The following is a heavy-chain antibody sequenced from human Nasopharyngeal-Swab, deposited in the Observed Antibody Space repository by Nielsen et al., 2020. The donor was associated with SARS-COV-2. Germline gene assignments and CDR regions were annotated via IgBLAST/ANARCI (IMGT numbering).Heavy chain of an antibody. V-gene: IGHV3-23*01. CDR1: GFTFSSYA. CDR3: AKSRRVLLWFGELTY. CDR2: ISGSGGST. J-gene: IGHJ4*02. D-gene: IGHD3-10*01. Sequence: GESLKISCAASGFTFSSYAMSWVRQAPGKGLEWVSAISGSGGSTYYADSVKGRITISRDNSKNTLYLQMNSLRAEDTAVYYCAKSRRVLLWFGELTYWGQGTLVTVSS.